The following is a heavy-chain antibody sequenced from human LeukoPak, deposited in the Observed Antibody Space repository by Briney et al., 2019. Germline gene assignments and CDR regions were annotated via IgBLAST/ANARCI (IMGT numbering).Heavy chain of an antibody. CDR2: INWNGVST. CDR1: GFTFDDYG. V-gene: IGHV3-20*04. J-gene: IGHJ4*02. Sequence: GGSLRLSCAASGFTFDDYGMSWVRQAPGKGLEWVSGVSAINWNGVSTGYADPVKGRFTISRDNAKNSLYLQMNSLRAEDTAFYFCARDRASGWYRGDYDYWGQGTLVTVSS. D-gene: IGHD6-19*01. CDR3: ARDRASGWYRGDYDY.